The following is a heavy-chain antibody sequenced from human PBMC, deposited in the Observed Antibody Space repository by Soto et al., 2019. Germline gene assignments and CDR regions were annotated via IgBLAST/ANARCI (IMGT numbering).Heavy chain of an antibody. Sequence: ASVKVSCKASGYTFPNFGISWVRQAPGQGLEWMGWISAYNGNTNYAQNFQGRVTMTTDTSTSTAYMELRSLRSDDTAVYYCARDQGGSYYYWAQGTLVTVSS. V-gene: IGHV1-18*01. CDR2: ISAYNGNT. J-gene: IGHJ4*02. D-gene: IGHD1-26*01. CDR3: ARDQGGSYYY. CDR1: GYTFPNFG.